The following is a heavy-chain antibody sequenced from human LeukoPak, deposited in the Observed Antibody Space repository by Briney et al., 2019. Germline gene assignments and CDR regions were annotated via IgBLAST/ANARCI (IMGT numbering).Heavy chain of an antibody. J-gene: IGHJ4*02. V-gene: IGHV1-69*16. CDR3: ALGKDIAVLPTAPHIDF. CDR2: FVPLVGRA. D-gene: IGHD2-2*01. CDR1: GGSLTGYT. Sequence: GASVKVSCRASGGSLTGYTISWVRQAPGQGLEWMGGFVPLVGRANYAQRFEGRLTITRDESASTSYMELTSLTSEDTAVYFCALGKDIAVLPTAPHIDFWGQGTLVAVSS.